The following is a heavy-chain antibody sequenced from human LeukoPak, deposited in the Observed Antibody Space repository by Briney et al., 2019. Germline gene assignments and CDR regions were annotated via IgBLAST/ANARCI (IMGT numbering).Heavy chain of an antibody. D-gene: IGHD3-9*01. CDR1: GVSISSYY. CDR3: ARETDHYDMPDY. V-gene: IGHV4-59*01. Sequence: SGTLSLTCTVSGVSISSYYWSWIRQPPGKGLEWIGDIYYSGSTNYNPSLKSRVTISVDTSKNQFSLKLSAVTAADTAVYYCARETDHYDMPDYWGQGTLVTVSS. CDR2: IYYSGST. J-gene: IGHJ4*02.